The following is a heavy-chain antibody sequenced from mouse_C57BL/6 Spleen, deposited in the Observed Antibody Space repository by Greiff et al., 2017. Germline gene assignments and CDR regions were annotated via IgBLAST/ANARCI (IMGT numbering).Heavy chain of an antibody. Sequence: VHLLESGAELAKPGASVKLSCKASGYTFTSSWMHWVKQRPGQGLEWIGYINPSSGYTKYNQKFKDKATLTADTSSSTAYMQLSSLTYEDSAVYYCARSGPILYAMDGWGQGTSVTVSS. D-gene: IGHD3-2*02. CDR1: GYTFTSSW. CDR3: ARSGPILYAMDG. V-gene: IGHV1-7*01. J-gene: IGHJ4*01. CDR2: INPSSGYT.